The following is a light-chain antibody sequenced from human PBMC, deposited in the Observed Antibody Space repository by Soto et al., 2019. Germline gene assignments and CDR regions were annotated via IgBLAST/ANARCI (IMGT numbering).Light chain of an antibody. CDR1: SSDVGGYNY. V-gene: IGLV2-14*01. CDR2: EVS. J-gene: IGLJ2*01. CDR3: SSYTPSSTL. Sequence: QSALTQPASVSGSPGQSITISCTGTSSDVGGYNYVSWYQQHPGKAPKLIIYEVSNRPSGVSNRFSGSKSGNTASLTISGLQAEDEADYYCSSYTPSSTLFVGGTKVTVL.